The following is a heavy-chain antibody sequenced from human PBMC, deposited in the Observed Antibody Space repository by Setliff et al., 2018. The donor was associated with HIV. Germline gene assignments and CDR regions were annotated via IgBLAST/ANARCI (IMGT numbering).Heavy chain of an antibody. V-gene: IGHV1-69*02. J-gene: IGHJ6*03. Sequence: GASVKVSCKASRSTFNSHTINWVRQAPGQGLDWMGRIIPILGVANYAQRFQGKVTITADESTSTAYMELTSLRFDDTAMYYCVRGVQSPPHYSYYYMDVWGEGTMVTVS. CDR1: RSTFNSHT. CDR2: IIPILGVA. D-gene: IGHD3-3*01. CDR3: VRGVQSPPHYSYYYMDV.